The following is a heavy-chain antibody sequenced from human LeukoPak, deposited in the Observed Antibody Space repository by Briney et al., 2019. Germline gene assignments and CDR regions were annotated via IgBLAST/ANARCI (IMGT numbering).Heavy chain of an antibody. V-gene: IGHV3-23*01. J-gene: IGHJ4*02. CDR1: GFTFSTYA. CDR3: ARIGSAAFTDY. CDR2: ISDSGGAI. Sequence: PGGSLRLXCAASGFTFSTYALNWVRQAPGKGLEWVSVISDSGGAIFYADSVKGRFTMSRDNSKNSLFLQMNSLRVEDTAVYYCARIGSAAFTDYWGQGALVTVSS. D-gene: IGHD3-3*02.